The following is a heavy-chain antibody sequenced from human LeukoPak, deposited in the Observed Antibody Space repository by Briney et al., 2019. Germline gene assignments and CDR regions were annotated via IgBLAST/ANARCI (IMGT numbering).Heavy chain of an antibody. CDR2: INPNSGGT. CDR1: GYTFTDYY. CDR3: ARWAAAGTRAFDI. Sequence: ASVKVSCKASGYTFTDYYMHWVRQAPGQGLEWMGRINPNSGGTNYAQKFQGRVTMTGDTSISTAYMELSRLRSDDTAVYYCARWAAAGTRAFDIWGQGTMVTVSS. V-gene: IGHV1-2*06. D-gene: IGHD6-13*01. J-gene: IGHJ3*02.